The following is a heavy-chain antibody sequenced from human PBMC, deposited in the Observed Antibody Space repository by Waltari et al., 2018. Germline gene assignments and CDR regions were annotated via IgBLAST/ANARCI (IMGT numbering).Heavy chain of an antibody. J-gene: IGHJ4*02. D-gene: IGHD3-3*01. V-gene: IGHV3-53*01. CDR2: IYPGAAT. CDR1: DFAVCSNF. CDR3: TGPQSDYDFWSGFFDY. Sequence: DVQLLESGGGVTQGGGSLGLSCLFSDFAVCSNFLAWVRQAPGKGLEWVAIIYPGAATYYADSVKGRFTISRDNSLNTIYLHMNSLRADDTATYYCTGPQSDYDFWSGFFDYWGQGTLVTVSS.